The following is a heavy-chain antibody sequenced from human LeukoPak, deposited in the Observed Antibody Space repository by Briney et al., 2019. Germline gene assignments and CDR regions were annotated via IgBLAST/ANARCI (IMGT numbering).Heavy chain of an antibody. J-gene: IGHJ4*02. CDR3: AKESPWRDGCFFDY. CDR2: IRYDGSNK. D-gene: IGHD5-24*01. CDR1: GFTFSSYD. V-gene: IGHV3-30*02. Sequence: GGSLRLSCAASGFTFSSYDMHWVRQAPGKGLEWVAFIRYDGSNKYYADSVKGRFTISRDNSKNTLYLQMNSLRAEDTAVYYCAKESPWRDGCFFDYWGQGTLVTVSS.